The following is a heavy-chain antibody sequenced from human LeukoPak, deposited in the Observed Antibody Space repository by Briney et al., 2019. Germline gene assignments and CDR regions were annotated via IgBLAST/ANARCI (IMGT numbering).Heavy chain of an antibody. D-gene: IGHD5-24*01. CDR3: AKQSGAMANFDH. CDR2: IWFDGTRI. J-gene: IGHJ4*02. V-gene: IGHV3-33*06. CDR1: RFDFNAHG. Sequence: GSLRLSCAASRFDFNAHGVHWVRQAPGKGLEWLATIWFDGTRIYYADSVKGRFTISRDNSKNTLYLLMDTLRAEDTAVYYCAKQSGAMANFDHWGQGTLVTVSS.